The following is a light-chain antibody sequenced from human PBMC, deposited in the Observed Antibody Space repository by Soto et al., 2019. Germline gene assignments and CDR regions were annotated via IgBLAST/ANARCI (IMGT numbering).Light chain of an antibody. CDR2: EVT. CDR3: NSYTTLSNRV. Sequence: QSALTQPASVSGSPGQSITISCTGTSSDIGAYNYVSWYQQHPGKAPKLLIYEVTNRPSGVSDRFPGSKSGNTASLTISGLQAEDEANYYCNSYTTLSNRVFGTGTKV. J-gene: IGLJ1*01. V-gene: IGLV2-14*01. CDR1: SSDIGAYNY.